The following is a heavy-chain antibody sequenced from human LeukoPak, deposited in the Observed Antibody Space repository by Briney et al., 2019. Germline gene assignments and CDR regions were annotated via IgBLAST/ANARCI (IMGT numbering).Heavy chain of an antibody. Sequence: SETLSLTCAVYGGSFSGYYWSWIRQPPGKGLEWIGEINHSGSTNYNPSLKSRVTISVDTSKNQFSLKLSSVTAADTAVYYCARRVVFGIAARSLDYWGQGALVTVSS. CDR2: INHSGST. D-gene: IGHD6-6*01. CDR3: ARRVVFGIAARSLDY. CDR1: GGSFSGYY. J-gene: IGHJ4*02. V-gene: IGHV4-34*01.